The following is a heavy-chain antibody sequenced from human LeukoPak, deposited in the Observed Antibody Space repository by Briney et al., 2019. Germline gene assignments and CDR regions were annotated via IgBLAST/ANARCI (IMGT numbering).Heavy chain of an antibody. V-gene: IGHV1-8*01. D-gene: IGHD2-2*01. J-gene: IGHJ4*02. Sequence: GASVKVSCKASGYTFASYDINRVRQATGQGLEWMGWMNPNSGNTGYAQNFQGRVTMTANTSITTAYMELSSLTSDDTAIYYCAKELSAFTSSYVYWGQGTLVTVSS. CDR3: AKELSAFTSSYVY. CDR1: GYTFASYD. CDR2: MNPNSGNT.